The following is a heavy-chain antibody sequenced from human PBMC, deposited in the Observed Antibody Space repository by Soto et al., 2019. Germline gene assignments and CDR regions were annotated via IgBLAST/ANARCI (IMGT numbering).Heavy chain of an antibody. Sequence: GGSLRLSCAASGFTFSSYAIHWVRQAPGKGLEWVTVISYDGCNKYYADSVKGRFTISRDNSKSTLYLQMNSLRAEDTAVYYCARAGGSNKFYYYYYGMDVWGQGTPVTVSS. D-gene: IGHD6-13*01. CDR2: ISYDGCNK. J-gene: IGHJ6*02. V-gene: IGHV3-30-3*01. CDR3: ARAGGSNKFYYYYYGMDV. CDR1: GFTFSSYA.